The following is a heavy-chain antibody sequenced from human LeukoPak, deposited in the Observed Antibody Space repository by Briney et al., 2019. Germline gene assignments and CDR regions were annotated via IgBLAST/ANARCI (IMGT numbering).Heavy chain of an antibody. CDR3: ATSRTFDY. Sequence: GGSLRLSCASSVFTFSRYWMHWVRQAPGKGLVWVSRIKSDGSSTSYADSVKGRFTISRDNAKNTVYLQMNSLRAEDTAVYYCATSRTFDYWGQGTLVTVSS. J-gene: IGHJ4*02. CDR2: IKSDGSST. CDR1: VFTFSRYW. V-gene: IGHV3-74*01.